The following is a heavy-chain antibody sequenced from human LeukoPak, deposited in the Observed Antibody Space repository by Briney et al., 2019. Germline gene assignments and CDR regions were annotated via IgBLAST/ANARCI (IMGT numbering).Heavy chain of an antibody. D-gene: IGHD3-22*01. Sequence: ASVKVSCKASGGTFSSYAISWVRQAPGQGLEWMGGIIPIFGTANYAQKFQGRVTITADESTSTAYMELSSLRSEDTAVYYCARGIDYYDSSGYHPLYYFDYWGQGTLVTVSS. J-gene: IGHJ4*02. CDR2: IIPIFGTA. V-gene: IGHV1-69*13. CDR3: ARGIDYYDSSGYHPLYYFDY. CDR1: GGTFSSYA.